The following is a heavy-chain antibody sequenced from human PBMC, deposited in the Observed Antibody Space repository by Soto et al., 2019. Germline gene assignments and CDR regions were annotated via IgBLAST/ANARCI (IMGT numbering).Heavy chain of an antibody. V-gene: IGHV3-53*04. CDR2: IYSGGST. D-gene: IGHD1-1*01. CDR3: ASSAWGKGWNAAGDAFDI. CDR1: GFTVSSNY. Sequence: EVQLVESGGGLVQPGGSLRLSCAASGFTVSSNYMSWVRQAPGKGLEWVSVIYSGGSTYYADSVKGRFTISRRNSKNTLYLQMNSLSAEDTAVYYCASSAWGKGWNAAGDAFDIWGQGTMVTVSS. J-gene: IGHJ3*02.